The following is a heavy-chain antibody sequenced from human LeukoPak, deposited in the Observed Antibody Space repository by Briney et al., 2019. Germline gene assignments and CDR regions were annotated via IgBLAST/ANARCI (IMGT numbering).Heavy chain of an antibody. V-gene: IGHV3-21*01. CDR1: GFTFSSYS. CDR2: ISSSSSYI. CDR3: ARDRIQLWSMDYYYYYGMDV. J-gene: IGHJ6*02. D-gene: IGHD5-18*01. Sequence: PGGSLRLSCAASGFTFSSYSMNWVRQAPGKGLEWVSSISSSSSYIYYADSVKGRFTISRDNAKNSLYLQMNSLRDEDTAVYYCARDRIQLWSMDYYYYYGMDVWGQGTTVTVSS.